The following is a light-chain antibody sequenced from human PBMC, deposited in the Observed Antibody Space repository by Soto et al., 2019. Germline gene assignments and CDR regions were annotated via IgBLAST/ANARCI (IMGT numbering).Light chain of an antibody. J-gene: IGLJ2*01. CDR1: SGHSSYP. CDR3: QTWGTGTVV. CDR2: LNSDGSH. V-gene: IGLV4-69*01. Sequence: QPVLTQSPSASASLGASVNLTCTLSSGHSSYPIAWHQQQPEKGPRYLMKLNSDGSHTKGDGIPDRFSGSSSGAERYLTISSLQSEDEADYYCQTWGTGTVVFGGGTKLTVL.